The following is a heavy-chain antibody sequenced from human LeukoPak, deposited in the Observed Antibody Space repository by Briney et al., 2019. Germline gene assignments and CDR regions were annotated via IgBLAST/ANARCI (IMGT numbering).Heavy chain of an antibody. D-gene: IGHD1-26*01. Sequence: GGSLRLSCAASGFTFNTFGMHWVRQAPGKGLEWVSSISSSSSYIYYADSVKGRFTISRDNAKNSLYLQMNSLRAEDTAVYYCARVPSGTFDYWGQGTLVTVSS. V-gene: IGHV3-21*01. CDR3: ARVPSGTFDY. J-gene: IGHJ4*02. CDR2: ISSSSSYI. CDR1: GFTFNTFG.